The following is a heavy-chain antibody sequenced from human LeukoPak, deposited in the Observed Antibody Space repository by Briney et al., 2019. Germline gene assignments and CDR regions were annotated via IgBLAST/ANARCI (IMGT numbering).Heavy chain of an antibody. CDR2: IYYSGST. D-gene: IGHD4-23*01. CDR1: GGSISSSSYY. Sequence: SETLSLTCTVSGGSISSSSYYWGWIRQPPGKGLEWIGSIYYSGSTYYNPSLKSRVTISVDTSKNQFSLKLSSVTAADTAVYYCARGYGGNSGYGNYWGQGTLVTVSS. CDR3: ARGYGGNSGYGNY. V-gene: IGHV4-39*07. J-gene: IGHJ4*02.